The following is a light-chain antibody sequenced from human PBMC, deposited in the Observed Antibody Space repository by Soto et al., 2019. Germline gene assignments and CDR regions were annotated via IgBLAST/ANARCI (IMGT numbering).Light chain of an antibody. Sequence: EIVLTQSPATLSLSPGERATLSCRASRSVSDYLAWYQQKPGQSPRLIVYGASNRATGIPARFSGSGSGTDFTLTINRLEPEDFAVYYCQLYGISPHFGQGTRLEIK. J-gene: IGKJ5*01. CDR1: RSVSDY. CDR2: GAS. V-gene: IGKV3-11*01. CDR3: QLYGISPH.